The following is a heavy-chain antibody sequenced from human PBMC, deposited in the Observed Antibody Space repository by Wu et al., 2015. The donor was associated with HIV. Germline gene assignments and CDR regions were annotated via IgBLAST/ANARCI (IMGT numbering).Heavy chain of an antibody. D-gene: IGHD3-22*01. CDR1: GYSLTSYD. CDR3: ARDMPAIYDSSGHRALDI. CDR2: ISGYNGNT. V-gene: IGHV1-18*01. J-gene: IGHJ3*02. Sequence: QVLLVQSGAEVKRPGASVKVSCEASGYSLTSYDINWVRQATGQALEWMGWISGYNGNTEYAQKFQDRVTLTTDTPTATAFMELRRLTSDDTAVYYCARDMPAIYDSSGHRALDIWGQGTVVAVSS.